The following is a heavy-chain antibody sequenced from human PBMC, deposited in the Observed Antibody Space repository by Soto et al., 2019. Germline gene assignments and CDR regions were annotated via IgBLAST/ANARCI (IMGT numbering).Heavy chain of an antibody. V-gene: IGHV4-34*01. D-gene: IGHD3-16*02. CDR2: INHSGST. Sequence: QVQLQQWGAGLLKPSETLSLTCAVYGGSFSGYYWSWIRQPTGKGLEWIGEINHSGSTNYNPSLKSRVTISVDTSKNQFSLKLSSVTAADTAVYYCARAKRVTFGGVIVPTPDYWGQGTLVTVSS. CDR1: GGSFSGYY. J-gene: IGHJ4*02. CDR3: ARAKRVTFGGVIVPTPDY.